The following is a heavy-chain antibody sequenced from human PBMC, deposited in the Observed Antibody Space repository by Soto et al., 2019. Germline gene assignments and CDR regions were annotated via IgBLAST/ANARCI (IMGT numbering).Heavy chain of an antibody. CDR1: GGSISSGDYY. V-gene: IGHV4-30-4*01. Sequence: QVQLQESGPGLVKPSQTLSLTCTVSGGSISSGDYYWSWIRQPPGKGLEWIGYIYYSGSTYYNPSLKSRVTISVDTSKNQFSLKVSSVTAADTAVYYCARDGPLRFMEWSRNHYYGMDVWGQGTTVTVSS. D-gene: IGHD3-3*01. CDR3: ARDGPLRFMEWSRNHYYGMDV. CDR2: IYYSGST. J-gene: IGHJ6*02.